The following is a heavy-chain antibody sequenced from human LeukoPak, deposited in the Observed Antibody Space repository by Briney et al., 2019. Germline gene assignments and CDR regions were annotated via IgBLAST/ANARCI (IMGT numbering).Heavy chain of an antibody. J-gene: IGHJ4*02. CDR2: ISAYNGNT. V-gene: IGHV1-18*01. CDR3: ARSGYYDSSWSFDY. CDR1: GYTFTSYG. D-gene: IGHD3-22*01. Sequence: ASVKVSCKASGYTFTSYGISWVRQAPGQGLEWMGWISAYNGNTNYAQKLQGRVTMTTDTPTSTAYMELRSLRSDDTAVYYCARSGYYDSSWSFDYWGQGTLVTVSS.